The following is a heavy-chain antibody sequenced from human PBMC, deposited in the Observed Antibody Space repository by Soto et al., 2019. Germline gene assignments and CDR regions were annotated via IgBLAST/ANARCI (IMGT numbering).Heavy chain of an antibody. CDR1: GFTFSSYG. V-gene: IGHV3-30*18. Sequence: PGGSLRLSCAAAGFTFSSYGMHWVRQAPGKGLEWVVVISYDGSNKYYADSVKGRFTISRDNSKNTLYLQMNSLRAEDTAVYYCAKSDIAAADIDYWGQGTLVTVSS. CDR3: AKSDIAAADIDY. J-gene: IGHJ4*02. D-gene: IGHD6-25*01. CDR2: ISYDGSNK.